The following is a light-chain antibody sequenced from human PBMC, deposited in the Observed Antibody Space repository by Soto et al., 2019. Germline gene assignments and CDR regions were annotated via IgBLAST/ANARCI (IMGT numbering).Light chain of an antibody. Sequence: EIVMTQSPATLSVSPGERATLSCRASQSVSSNLAWYQQKPGQAPRLLIYGASTRATGIPARFSGSGSGTEFTLTIGSLQSEDFAVYYCQQYNNCPPYTFGQGTKLEIK. CDR3: QQYNNCPPYT. J-gene: IGKJ2*01. CDR2: GAS. CDR1: QSVSSN. V-gene: IGKV3-15*01.